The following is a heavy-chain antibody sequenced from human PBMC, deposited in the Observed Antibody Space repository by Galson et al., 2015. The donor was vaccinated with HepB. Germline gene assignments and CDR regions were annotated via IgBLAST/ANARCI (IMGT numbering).Heavy chain of an antibody. J-gene: IGHJ6*02. D-gene: IGHD1-26*01. CDR3: ARSGYSGSYYGMDV. CDR1: GGTFSSCA. Sequence: SVKVSCKASGGTFSSCAISWVRQAPGQGLEWMGGIIPIFGIANYAQKFQGRVTITADESTSTAYMELSSLRSEDTAVYYCARSGYSGSYYGMDVWGQGTTVTVSS. CDR2: IIPIFGIA. V-gene: IGHV1-69*13.